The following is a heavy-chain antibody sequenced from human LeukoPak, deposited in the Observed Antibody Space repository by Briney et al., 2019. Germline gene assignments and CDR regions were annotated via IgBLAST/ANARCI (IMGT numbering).Heavy chain of an antibody. V-gene: IGHV1-18*01. CDR1: GYTFTSYG. Sequence: ASVKVSCKASGYTFTSYGISWVRQAPGQGLEWMGWISAYNGNTNYAQKLQGRVTMTTDTSTSTAYMELRSLRSDDTAVYYCARQHDSSGYYYSGNDYWGQGTLVTVSS. CDR2: ISAYNGNT. CDR3: ARQHDSSGYYYSGNDY. D-gene: IGHD3-22*01. J-gene: IGHJ4*02.